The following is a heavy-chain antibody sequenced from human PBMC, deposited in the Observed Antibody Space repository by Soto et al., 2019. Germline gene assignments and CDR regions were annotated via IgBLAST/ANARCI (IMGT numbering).Heavy chain of an antibody. J-gene: IGHJ4*02. V-gene: IGHV4-39*01. CDR3: ARHLHPTTGYCPSNSRYHFDY. CDR2: IYYRGIT. D-gene: IGHD2-2*01. Sequence: LETLSVTSTFSGDSISISRYYWGWVRQPPGKGIEWIGSIYYRGITYYSPSLKSRVTISVDTSKNQFSLKLSSVTAADTAVYYCARHLHPTTGYCPSNSRYHFDYWGQGTLVTVSS. CDR1: GDSISISRYY.